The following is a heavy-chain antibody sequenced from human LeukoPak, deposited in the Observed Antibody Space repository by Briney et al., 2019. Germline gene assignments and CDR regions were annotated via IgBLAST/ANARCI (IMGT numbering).Heavy chain of an antibody. CDR3: ARVGYYYDSSGYYYERFGAFDI. CDR1: GYTFTSYY. J-gene: IGHJ3*02. D-gene: IGHD3-22*01. CDR2: INPSGGST. V-gene: IGHV1-46*01. Sequence: ASVKVSCKASGYTFTSYYMHWVRQAPGQGLEWMGIINPSGGSTSYAQKFQGRVTITRDTSTSTVYMELSSLRSEDTAVYYCARVGYYYDSSGYYYERFGAFDIWGQGTMVTVSS.